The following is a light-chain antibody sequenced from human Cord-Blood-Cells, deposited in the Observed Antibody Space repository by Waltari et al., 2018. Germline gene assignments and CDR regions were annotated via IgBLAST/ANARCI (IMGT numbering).Light chain of an antibody. Sequence: QSALTQPASVSGSPGQSITISCTGTSSDVGGYNYVSWYQQHPGKAPKLMIYDVRNRPTWCSERFSGSKSGNTASLPICGLQAEDEADYYCSSYTSSSTLDWVFGGGTKLTVL. CDR1: SSDVGGYNY. CDR2: DVR. CDR3: SSYTSSSTLDWV. V-gene: IGLV2-14*01. J-gene: IGLJ3*02.